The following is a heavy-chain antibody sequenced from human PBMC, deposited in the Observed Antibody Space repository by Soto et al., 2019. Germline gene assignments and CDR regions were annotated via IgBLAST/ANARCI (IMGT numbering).Heavy chain of an antibody. D-gene: IGHD3-10*01. CDR3: ARRGYYYGSGSYYSRNWFDP. V-gene: IGHV5-51*01. CDR1: GYSFTSYW. J-gene: IGHJ5*02. CDR2: IYPGDSDT. Sequence: GESLKISCKGSGYSFTSYWIGWVRQMPWKGLEWMGIIYPGDSDTRYSPSFQGQVTISADKSISTAYLQWSSLKASDTAMYYCARRGYYYGSGSYYSRNWFDPWGQGTLVTVSS.